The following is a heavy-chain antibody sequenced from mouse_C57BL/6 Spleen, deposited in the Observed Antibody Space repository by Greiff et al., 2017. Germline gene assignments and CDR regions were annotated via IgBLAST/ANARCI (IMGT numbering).Heavy chain of an antibody. CDR3: ARDNPRFAY. J-gene: IGHJ3*01. D-gene: IGHD1-3*01. CDR2: ISSGSSTI. CDR1: GFTFSDYG. V-gene: IGHV5-17*01. Sequence: EVQGVESGGGLVKPGGSLKLSCAASGFTFSDYGMHWVRQAPEKGLEWVAYISSGSSTIYYADTVKGRFTISRDNAKNTLFLQMTSLRSEDTAMYYCARDNPRFAYWGQGTLVTVSA.